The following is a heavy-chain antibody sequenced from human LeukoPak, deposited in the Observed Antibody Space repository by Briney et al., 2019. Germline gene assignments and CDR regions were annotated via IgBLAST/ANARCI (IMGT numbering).Heavy chain of an antibody. D-gene: IGHD6-13*01. CDR3: AKVRAAGIAAATPLGY. CDR2: TRHDGSNK. J-gene: IGHJ4*02. CDR1: GFTFSTYG. V-gene: IGHV3-30*02. Sequence: PGGSLRLSCAASGFTFSTYGMHWVRQAPGKGLEWVAFTRHDGSNKYYADSVRGRFTISRGNSQNTLYLQMNSLRVEDTAVYYCAKVRAAGIAAATPLGYWGQGTLVTVSS.